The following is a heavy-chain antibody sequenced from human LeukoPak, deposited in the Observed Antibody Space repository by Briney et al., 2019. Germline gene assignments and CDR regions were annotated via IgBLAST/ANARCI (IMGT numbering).Heavy chain of an antibody. CDR2: ISSNGGST. Sequence: GGSLRLSCAASGFTFSSYAMHWVRQAPGKGLEYVSAISSNGGSTYYANSVKGRFTISRDNAKNSLYLQMNSLRAEDTAVYYCARDGSNSFDYWGQGTLVTVSS. J-gene: IGHJ4*02. D-gene: IGHD1-26*01. CDR3: ARDGSNSFDY. CDR1: GFTFSSYA. V-gene: IGHV3-64*01.